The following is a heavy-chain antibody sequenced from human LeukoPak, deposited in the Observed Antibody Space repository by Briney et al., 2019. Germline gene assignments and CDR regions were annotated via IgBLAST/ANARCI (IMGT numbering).Heavy chain of an antibody. J-gene: IGHJ4*02. V-gene: IGHV3-23*01. CDR3: AKGRTNDY. CDR2: ISDTGGNT. Sequence: GSLRLSCAASGFTFSTYAMSWVRQTPERGLEWVSAISDTGGNTFYADSVKGRFTISRDNSKNTLYLQMNSLRAEDTAIYYCAKGRTNDYWGQGTLVTVSS. CDR1: GFTFSTYA. D-gene: IGHD1/OR15-1a*01.